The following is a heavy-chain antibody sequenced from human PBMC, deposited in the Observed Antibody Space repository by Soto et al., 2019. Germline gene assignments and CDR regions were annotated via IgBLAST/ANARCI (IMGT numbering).Heavy chain of an antibody. J-gene: IGHJ4*02. D-gene: IGHD3-10*01. CDR3: AALGSDTMNRYDFDY. Sequence: QVQLVESGGGVVQPGRSLRLSCAASGFTFSAYAMHWVRQAPGKGLEWVAVISFDGRKTYYADSMKGRFTITRDNSKDTLYLQKNSMRTEDTAVYHCAALGSDTMNRYDFDYWGQGTLVTVSS. CDR2: ISFDGRKT. CDR1: GFTFSAYA. V-gene: IGHV3-30*04.